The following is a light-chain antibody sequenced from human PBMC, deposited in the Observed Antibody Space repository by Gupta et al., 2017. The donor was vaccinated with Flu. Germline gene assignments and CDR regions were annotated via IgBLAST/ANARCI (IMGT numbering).Light chain of an antibody. V-gene: IGKV3-20*01. CDR2: GAS. J-gene: IGKJ1*01. CDR3: HHFGHSPPTIGYGISPPS. CDR1: QTIGSTF. Sequence: EIVLTPSPGTLSLSPGARATLSCRASQTIGSTFLAWYQQSPGQDPRLLMSGASSSAPGIPDRFSGSGSGTDFTLTISRLEPEDFAVDYCHHFGHSPPTIGYGISPPSFGQGTKVEVK.